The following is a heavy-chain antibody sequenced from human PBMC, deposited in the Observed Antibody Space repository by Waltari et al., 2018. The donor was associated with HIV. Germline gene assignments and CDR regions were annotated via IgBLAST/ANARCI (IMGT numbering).Heavy chain of an antibody. D-gene: IGHD3-10*01. Sequence: QVQLVQSGAEVKKPGASVKVSCKASGCTFTSYGISWVRQAHGKGLEWMGWISAYNGNTNYAQKLQGRVTMPTDTSTSTAYMELRSLRSDATAVYYCARDLGVRGVRIPLPFDYWGQGTLVTVSS. CDR2: ISAYNGNT. CDR3: ARDLGVRGVRIPLPFDY. V-gene: IGHV1-18*01. CDR1: GCTFTSYG. J-gene: IGHJ4*02.